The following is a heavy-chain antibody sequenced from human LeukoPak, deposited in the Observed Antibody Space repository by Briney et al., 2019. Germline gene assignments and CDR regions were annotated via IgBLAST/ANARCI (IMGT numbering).Heavy chain of an antibody. CDR1: GFTFSSYE. J-gene: IGHJ4*02. Sequence: GGSLRLSCAASGFTFSSYEMNWVRQAPGKGLEWVSYISSSGSTIYYADSAKGRFTISRDNAKNSLYLQMNSLRAEDTAIYYCATYRQVLLPFESWGQGTLVTVSS. D-gene: IGHD2-8*02. V-gene: IGHV3-48*03. CDR2: ISSSGSTI. CDR3: ATYRQVLLPFES.